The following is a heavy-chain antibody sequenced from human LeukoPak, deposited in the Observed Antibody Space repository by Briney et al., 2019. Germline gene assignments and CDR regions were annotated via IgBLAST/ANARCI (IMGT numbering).Heavy chain of an antibody. V-gene: IGHV3-7*01. CDR2: INKGGSVK. CDR3: AKGEVLRYFDWLSVDY. D-gene: IGHD3-9*01. Sequence: PGGSLRLSCAASGFTFSSYWMTWVRQAPGKGLEWVANINKGGSVKYYVDSVKGRFTISRDNAKNSLYLQMNSLRAEDTAVYYCAKGEVLRYFDWLSVDYWGQGTLVTVSS. CDR1: GFTFSSYW. J-gene: IGHJ4*02.